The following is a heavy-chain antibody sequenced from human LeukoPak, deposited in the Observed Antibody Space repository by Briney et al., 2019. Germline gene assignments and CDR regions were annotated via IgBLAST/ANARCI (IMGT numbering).Heavy chain of an antibody. D-gene: IGHD3-10*01. CDR2: ISSSSSTI. CDR3: ARDRGLLWFGELVGYYFDY. V-gene: IGHV3-11*04. J-gene: IGHJ4*02. Sequence: GGSLRLSCAASGFTFSDYYMSWLRQAPGKGLEWVSYISSSSSTIYYADSVKGRFTISRDNAKNSLYLQMNSLRAEDTAVYYCARDRGLLWFGELVGYYFDYWGQGTLVTVSS. CDR1: GFTFSDYY.